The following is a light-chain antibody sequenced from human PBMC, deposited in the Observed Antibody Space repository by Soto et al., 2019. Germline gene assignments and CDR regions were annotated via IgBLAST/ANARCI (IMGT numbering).Light chain of an antibody. Sequence: SYELTQPPSVSVSPGQPASITCSGDKLGDKYACWYQQKPGQSPVLVIYQDSKRPSGIPERFSGSNSGNTATLTISGTQAMDEADYYCQAWDSRTVVFGGGTKLPV. V-gene: IGLV3-1*01. J-gene: IGLJ2*01. CDR2: QDS. CDR3: QAWDSRTVV. CDR1: KLGDKY.